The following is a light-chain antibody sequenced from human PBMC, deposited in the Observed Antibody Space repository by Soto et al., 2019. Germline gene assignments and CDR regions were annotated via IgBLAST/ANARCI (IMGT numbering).Light chain of an antibody. Sequence: DIQLTQSPSSLSASVGDRVTITCRASQSINNYLHWYQQKPGKAPKLLIYAAFSLQSGVPSRFSGSGSETDFTLTIRSLQPEYFATYYCLQSFGTWTFGQGTKVEIK. J-gene: IGKJ1*01. CDR2: AAF. V-gene: IGKV1-39*01. CDR1: QSINNY. CDR3: LQSFGTWT.